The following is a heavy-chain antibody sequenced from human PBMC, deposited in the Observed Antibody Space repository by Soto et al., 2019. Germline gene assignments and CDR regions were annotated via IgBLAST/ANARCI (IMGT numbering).Heavy chain of an antibody. J-gene: IGHJ6*02. CDR3: AREGYSSSWYRLYYYGKDV. Sequence: ASVKVSCKAAGYTFTGYYMHWARQAPGQGLEWMGWINPNSGGTNYAQKFQGWVTMTRDTSISTAYMELSRLRSDDTAVYYCAREGYSSSWYRLYYYGKDVWGQGTTVTVSS. CDR2: INPNSGGT. V-gene: IGHV1-2*04. CDR1: GYTFTGYY. D-gene: IGHD6-13*01.